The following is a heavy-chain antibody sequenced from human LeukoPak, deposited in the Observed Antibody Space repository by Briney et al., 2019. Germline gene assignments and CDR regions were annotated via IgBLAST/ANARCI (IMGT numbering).Heavy chain of an antibody. V-gene: IGHV1-69*06. D-gene: IGHD6-13*01. J-gene: IGHJ6*03. Sequence: ASVKVSCKASGGTFSSYAISWVRQAPGQGPEWMGGIIPIFGTANYAQKFQGRVTITADKSTSTAYMELSSLRSEDTAVYYCARLTRSSSWYYCMDVWGKGTTVTVSS. CDR2: IIPIFGTA. CDR3: ARLTRSSSWYYCMDV. CDR1: GGTFSSYA.